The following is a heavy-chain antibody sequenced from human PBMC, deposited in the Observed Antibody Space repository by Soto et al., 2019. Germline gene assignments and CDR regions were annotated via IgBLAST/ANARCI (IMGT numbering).Heavy chain of an antibody. CDR2: ISGRGGGT. D-gene: IGHD2-8*01. CDR1: GFTFSSYD. J-gene: IGHJ6*02. V-gene: IGHV3-23*01. CDR3: VKAVSGMGFYYGMDV. Sequence: GGSLRLSCAASGFTFSSYDMSWVRQAPGKGREWVSVISGRGGGTYYGDSVKGRFTISRDNSKNTLYLQINSLSVEDTAIYYCVKAVSGMGFYYGMDVWGQGTTVTVSS.